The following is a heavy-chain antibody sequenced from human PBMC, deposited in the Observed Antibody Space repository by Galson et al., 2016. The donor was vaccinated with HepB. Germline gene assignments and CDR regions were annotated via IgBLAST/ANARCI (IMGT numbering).Heavy chain of an antibody. CDR3: GRGQFSKAWLEH. CDR1: GFTFSNYG. J-gene: IGHJ4*02. V-gene: IGHV3-33*01. CDR2: IWYDGGHE. Sequence: SLRLSCAASGFTFSNYGMHWVRQAPGRGLEWVALIWYDGGHEYYADSVKGRFTISRDDSKNTLYLQMNSLRAEDTAVYYCGRGQFSKAWLEHWGQGTLVTVSS. D-gene: IGHD5-24*01.